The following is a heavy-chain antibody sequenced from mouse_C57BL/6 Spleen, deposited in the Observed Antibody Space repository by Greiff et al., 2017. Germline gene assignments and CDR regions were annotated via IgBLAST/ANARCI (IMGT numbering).Heavy chain of an antibody. V-gene: IGHV1-18*01. CDR2: INPNNGGT. J-gene: IGHJ2*01. CDR3: ARRTTVVANFDY. CDR1: GYTFTDYN. Sequence: VQLKQSGPELVKPGASVKIPCKASGYTFTDYNMDWVKQSHGKSLEWIGDINPNNGGTIYNQKFKGKATLTVDKSSSTAYMELRSLTSEDTAVYYCARRTTVVANFDYWGQGTTLTVSS. D-gene: IGHD1-1*01.